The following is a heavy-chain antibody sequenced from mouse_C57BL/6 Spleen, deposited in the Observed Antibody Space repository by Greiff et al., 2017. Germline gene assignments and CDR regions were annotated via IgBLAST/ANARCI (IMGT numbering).Heavy chain of an antibody. CDR3: SRSGWLRQGGDFDD. V-gene: IGHV1-53*01. CDR1: GYTFTSYW. D-gene: IGHD2-2*01. Sequence: VQLQQPGTELVKPGASVKLSCKASGYTFTSYWMNWVKQRPGQGLEWIGNINPSNGGTNYNEKFKSKATLTVDNSSSTAYMQLSSLTSEDSAVYYWSRSGWLRQGGDFDDWGKGTTLTASS. J-gene: IGHJ2*01. CDR2: INPSNGGT.